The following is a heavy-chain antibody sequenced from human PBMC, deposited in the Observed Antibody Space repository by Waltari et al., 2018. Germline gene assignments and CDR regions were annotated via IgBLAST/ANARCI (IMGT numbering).Heavy chain of an antibody. Sequence: QQQLQESGPGLVKSSETLSLTCTVSGVPISSSSSYWAWIRQPPGKGLEWIGTVYYGAXXXYXXXXKSRVTMSVDPSKNQFFLTLNSVTAADTAVYYCARGSSLDYFDYWGQGTLVTVSS. V-gene: IGHV4-39*07. CDR2: VYYGAXX. D-gene: IGHD6-13*01. J-gene: IGHJ4*02. CDR1: GVPISSSSSY. CDR3: ARGSSLDYFDY.